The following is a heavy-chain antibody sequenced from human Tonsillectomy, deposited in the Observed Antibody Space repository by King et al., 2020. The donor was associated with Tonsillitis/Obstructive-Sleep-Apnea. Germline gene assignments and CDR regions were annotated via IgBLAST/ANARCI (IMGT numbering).Heavy chain of an antibody. V-gene: IGHV3-30*04. Sequence: VQLVESGGGVVQPGRSLRLSCAASGFTFSSYAIHWGRQAPGKGLEWVAVISYDGSNKYYADSVKGRFTISRDNSKNTLYLQMNRLRAEDTAVYYCARGPITGYYYTTHYYYYYMDVWGKGTTVTVSS. CDR3: ARGPITGYYYTTHYYYYYMDV. CDR2: ISYDGSNK. D-gene: IGHD3-9*01. CDR1: GFTFSSYA. J-gene: IGHJ6*03.